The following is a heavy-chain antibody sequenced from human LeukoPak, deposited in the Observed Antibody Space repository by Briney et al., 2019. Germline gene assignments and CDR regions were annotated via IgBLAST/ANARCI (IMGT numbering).Heavy chain of an antibody. CDR3: AKDWGWIQPWLLSGWFDP. V-gene: IGHV3-23*01. Sequence: GGSLRLSCAASGFTFGSYAMSRVRQAPGKGLEWVSAISGSGGSTYYADSVKGRFTISRDNSKNTLYLQMNSLRAEDTAVYYCAKDWGWIQPWLLSGWFDPWGQGTLVNVSS. J-gene: IGHJ5*02. D-gene: IGHD5-18*01. CDR1: GFTFGSYA. CDR2: ISGSGGST.